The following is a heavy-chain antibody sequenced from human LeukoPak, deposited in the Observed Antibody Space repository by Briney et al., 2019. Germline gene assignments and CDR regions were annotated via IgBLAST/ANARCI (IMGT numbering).Heavy chain of an antibody. CDR3: ARERKYDSNFDY. Sequence: GGSLRLSFAASGFPFSSYEMNWVRQAPGKGLEWVSYISSSGSTIYYADSVKGRFTISRDNAKNTLYLQMNSLRAEDTAVYYCARERKYDSNFDYWGQGTLVTVST. J-gene: IGHJ4*02. D-gene: IGHD1-1*01. CDR1: GFPFSSYE. V-gene: IGHV3-48*03. CDR2: ISSSGSTI.